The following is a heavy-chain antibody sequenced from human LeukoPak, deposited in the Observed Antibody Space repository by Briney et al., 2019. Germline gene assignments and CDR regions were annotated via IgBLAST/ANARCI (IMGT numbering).Heavy chain of an antibody. Sequence: GGSLRLSCAASGFTFSSYSMNWVRQAPGKGLEWVSSISSSSSYIYYADSVKGRFTISRDNAKNSLYLQMNSLRSEDTAVYYCARDNKVATFSFDYWGQGTLVTVSS. D-gene: IGHD5-12*01. CDR2: ISSSSSYI. CDR1: GFTFSSYS. V-gene: IGHV3-21*01. J-gene: IGHJ4*02. CDR3: ARDNKVATFSFDY.